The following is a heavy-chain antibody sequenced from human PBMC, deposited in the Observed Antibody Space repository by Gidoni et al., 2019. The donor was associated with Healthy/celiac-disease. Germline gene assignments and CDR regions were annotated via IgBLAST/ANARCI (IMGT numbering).Heavy chain of an antibody. CDR3: ARDREEYYGSGSYWDY. Sequence: QVQLQESGPGLVKPSETLSITCTVSGGSISSYYWSLIRQPPGKGLEWIGDIYYSGITHYNPSLKSRVTISVDTSKNQFSLKLSSVTAADTAVYYCARDREEYYGSGSYWDYWGQGTLVTVSS. V-gene: IGHV4-59*01. J-gene: IGHJ4*02. CDR2: IYYSGIT. D-gene: IGHD3-10*01. CDR1: GGSISSYY.